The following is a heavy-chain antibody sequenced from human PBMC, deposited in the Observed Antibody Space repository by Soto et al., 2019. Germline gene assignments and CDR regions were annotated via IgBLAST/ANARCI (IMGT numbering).Heavy chain of an antibody. Sequence: PGGSLRLSCAASGFTFSSYGMHWVRQAPGKGLEWVAVISYDGSNKYYADSVKGRFTISRDNSKNTLYLQMNSLRAEDTAVYYCAKDRNVAATLIDYWGQGTLVTVSS. D-gene: IGHD2-15*01. J-gene: IGHJ4*02. CDR1: GFTFSSYG. CDR3: AKDRNVAATLIDY. V-gene: IGHV3-30*18. CDR2: ISYDGSNK.